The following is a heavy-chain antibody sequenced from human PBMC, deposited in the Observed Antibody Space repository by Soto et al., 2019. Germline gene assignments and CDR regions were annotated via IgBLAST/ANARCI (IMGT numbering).Heavy chain of an antibody. Sequence: QVQLVQSGAEVKKPGSSVKVSCTASGGTFSSYAISWVRQAPGQGLEWMGGIIPIFGTANYAQKFQGRVTITADESTSTAYMELSSLRSEDTAVYYCARDRTRYCSGGSCYWFDPWGQGTLVTVSS. V-gene: IGHV1-69*01. D-gene: IGHD2-15*01. J-gene: IGHJ5*02. CDR3: ARDRTRYCSGGSCYWFDP. CDR1: GGTFSSYA. CDR2: IIPIFGTA.